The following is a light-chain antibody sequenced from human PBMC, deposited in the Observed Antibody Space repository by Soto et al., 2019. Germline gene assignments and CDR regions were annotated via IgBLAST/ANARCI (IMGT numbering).Light chain of an antibody. CDR2: GSS. Sequence: DMRLTQPQSSLSASVGDRLAITCRARGGISTSLSWYHQKPVKGPDLPIYGSSRLQSGGTSRFTGSRSGTEDTLTTTSRLPQEVSTDYYQQKYGSPLTFGQGTRLEIK. J-gene: IGKJ5*01. CDR3: QQKYGSPLT. V-gene: IGKV1-39*01. CDR1: GGISTS.